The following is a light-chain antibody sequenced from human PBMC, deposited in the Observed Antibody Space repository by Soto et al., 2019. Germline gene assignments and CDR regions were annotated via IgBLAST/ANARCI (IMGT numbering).Light chain of an antibody. V-gene: IGKV3-20*01. CDR3: QQYGRT. J-gene: IGKJ5*01. Sequence: EDVFTQSPGTLSLSPGERATTSFRASQSISTNYLAWYQQKTGQAPKLLIYAASSKLTGIPDRFSGSGSGTYFTLTISRLEPEDFALYYCQQYGRTFGQGTRREIK. CDR1: QSISTNY. CDR2: AAS.